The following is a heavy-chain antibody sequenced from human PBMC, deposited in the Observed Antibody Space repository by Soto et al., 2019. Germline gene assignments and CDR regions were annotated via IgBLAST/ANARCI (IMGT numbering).Heavy chain of an antibody. D-gene: IGHD2-8*01. Sequence: PSETLSLTCTVSGASVSSVSYYRSWLRQPPGKGLEWIGYIYYSGSTKYNPSLKSRVTTAIDTSKNQFSLELSSVTAAATAVYYCARGGGGCTRPLDYWGQGALVTVSS. V-gene: IGHV4-61*01. CDR1: GASVSSVSYY. J-gene: IGHJ4*02. CDR3: ARGGGGCTRPLDY. CDR2: IYYSGST.